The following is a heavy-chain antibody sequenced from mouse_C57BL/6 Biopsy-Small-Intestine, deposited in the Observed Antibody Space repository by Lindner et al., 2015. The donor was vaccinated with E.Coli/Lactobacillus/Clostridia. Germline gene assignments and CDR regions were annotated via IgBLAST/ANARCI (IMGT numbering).Heavy chain of an antibody. CDR3: ARTVNFAYFDY. V-gene: IGHV1-7*01. J-gene: IGHJ2*01. CDR2: IYPSNDYT. Sequence: VQLQESGAELAKPGASVKLSCKASGYTFTDYWMHWVKQRPGQGLEWNGFIYPSNDYTKYNQNFKDKATLTADKSSGTAYMQLSSLTYEDSAVYYCARTVNFAYFDYWGQGTTLTVSS. CDR1: GYTFTDYW. D-gene: IGHD1-1*01.